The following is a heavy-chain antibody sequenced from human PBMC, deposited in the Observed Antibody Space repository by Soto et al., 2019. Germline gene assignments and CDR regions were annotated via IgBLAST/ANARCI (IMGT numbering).Heavy chain of an antibody. Sequence: EVQLVESGGGLVKPGGSLRLSCAASGFTFTRYSMNWVRQAAGKGLEWVSSISSTTNYIYYGDSLKGRFTISRDNAKNARYREMNSLRAEDTAVYYCARESEDLTSNFDYWGQGTLVTVSS. CDR1: GFTFTRYS. V-gene: IGHV3-21*06. CDR2: ISSTTNYI. J-gene: IGHJ4*02. CDR3: ARESEDLTSNFDY.